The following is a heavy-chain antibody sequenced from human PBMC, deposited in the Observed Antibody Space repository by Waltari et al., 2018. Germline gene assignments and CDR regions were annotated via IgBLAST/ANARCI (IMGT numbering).Heavy chain of an antibody. Sequence: QLQLQESGPGLVKPSETLSLTCIVSGGSVSSSSYYWGWIRQPPGKGLEWIGSIYYSGSTYYNPSLKSRVTISVDTSKNQFSLKLSSVTAADTAVYYCATSVYSGGYYDYWGQGTLVTVSS. CDR3: ATSVYSGGYYDY. CDR2: IYYSGST. D-gene: IGHD1-26*01. J-gene: IGHJ4*02. V-gene: IGHV4-39*01. CDR1: GGSVSSSSYY.